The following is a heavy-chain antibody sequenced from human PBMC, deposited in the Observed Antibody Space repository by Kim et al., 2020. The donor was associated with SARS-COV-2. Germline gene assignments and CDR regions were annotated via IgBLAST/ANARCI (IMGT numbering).Heavy chain of an antibody. J-gene: IGHJ5*02. CDR3: ASGGGGDGAS. Sequence: SETLSLTCSVSGASISSSYWSWIRQPPGKGLEWIGYLSNIGTTHYSPSFKSRVTISVDTSKNQFSLRLTSVTAADTAFYYCASGGGGDGASWGQGTLVA. CDR2: LSNIGTT. CDR1: GASISSSY. D-gene: IGHD3-16*01. V-gene: IGHV4-59*13.